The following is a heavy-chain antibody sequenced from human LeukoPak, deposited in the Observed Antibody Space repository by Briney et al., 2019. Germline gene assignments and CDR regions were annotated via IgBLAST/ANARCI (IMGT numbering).Heavy chain of an antibody. D-gene: IGHD6-13*01. CDR2: IGPYNGNT. V-gene: IGHV1-18*01. J-gene: IGHJ4*02. CDR3: ARGGGSAATGLDY. CDR1: GYTFSSSD. Sequence: ASVKVSCKASGYTFSSSDITWVRQAPGQGLEWMGWIGPYNGNTNYAHKVQGRVTMTTDTSTSTANMELRSLRSDDTAVYYCARGGGSAATGLDYWGQGTLVTVSS.